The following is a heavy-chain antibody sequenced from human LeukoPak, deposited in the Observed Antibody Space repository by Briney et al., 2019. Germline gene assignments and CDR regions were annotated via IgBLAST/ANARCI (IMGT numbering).Heavy chain of an antibody. V-gene: IGHV4-61*02. J-gene: IGHJ4*02. D-gene: IGHD3-22*01. Sequence: TLTLSCTASGFSVSSGTISWIWKAPPAGKGREWIVRIYTTGRTNHNPSLKSRVTMSTDTSKNQFSLKLSSVTAADTAVYYCARVTTGGYYNCWGQGTLVTVSS. CDR2: IYTTGRT. CDR1: GFSVSSGT. CDR3: ARVTTGGYYNC.